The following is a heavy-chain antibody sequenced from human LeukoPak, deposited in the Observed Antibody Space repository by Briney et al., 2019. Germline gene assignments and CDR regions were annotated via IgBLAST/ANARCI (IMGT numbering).Heavy chain of an antibody. CDR1: GFTFSSYS. CDR2: ISSSSSYI. V-gene: IGHV3-21*01. CDR3: ARVDGSGWSGGIDY. D-gene: IGHD6-19*01. J-gene: IGHJ4*02. Sequence: PGGSLRLSCAASGFTFSSYSMNWVRQAPGKGLEWVSSISSSSSYIYYADSVKGRFTISRDNAKNSLYLQMNSLRAEDTAVYYCARVDGSGWSGGIDYWGQGTLVTVSS.